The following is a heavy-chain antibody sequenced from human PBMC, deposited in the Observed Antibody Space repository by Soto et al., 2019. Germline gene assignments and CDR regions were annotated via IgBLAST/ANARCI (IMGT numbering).Heavy chain of an antibody. V-gene: IGHV3-21*06. Sequence: GGSLRLSCAASGFTFSYYPLHWVRQAPGKGLEWVSSISGVRDYIRYADSVKGRFAISRDNAKTSLYLQMNSLTAEDTAVYYCAREGVHNYTEYYFDYWGQGTLVTVSS. CDR2: ISGVRDYI. J-gene: IGHJ4*02. CDR1: GFTFSYYP. CDR3: AREGVHNYTEYYFDY. D-gene: IGHD3-10*01.